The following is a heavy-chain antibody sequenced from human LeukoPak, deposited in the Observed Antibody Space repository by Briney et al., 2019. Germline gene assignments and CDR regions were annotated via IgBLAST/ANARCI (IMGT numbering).Heavy chain of an antibody. D-gene: IGHD5-18*01. CDR2: ISAYNGNT. Sequence: GASVKVSCKASGYTFTSYGISWVRQAPGQGLEWMGWISAYNGNTNYAQKLQGRVTMTTDTSTSTAYMELRSLRSDDTAVYYCARDLAAWIQLWDDAFDIWGQGTMVTVSS. CDR1: GYTFTSYG. V-gene: IGHV1-18*01. CDR3: ARDLAAWIQLWDDAFDI. J-gene: IGHJ3*02.